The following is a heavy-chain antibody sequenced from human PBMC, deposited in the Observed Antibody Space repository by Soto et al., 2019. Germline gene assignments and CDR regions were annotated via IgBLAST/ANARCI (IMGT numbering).Heavy chain of an antibody. CDR3: SRRGRVSIYDVDV. D-gene: IGHD6-25*01. CDR2: SRNKANNYTT. CDR1: GFTLGDYY. J-gene: IGHJ6*02. V-gene: IGHV3-72*01. Sequence: EVQLVESGGGLVQPGGSLRLSCAASGFTLGDYYMDWVRQAPGRGLEWVGRSRNKANNYTTQYAASVKGRFTASRDDSKNSLYLQMNSLKTQDTAVYYCSRRGRVSIYDVDVWGQGTTVTVSS.